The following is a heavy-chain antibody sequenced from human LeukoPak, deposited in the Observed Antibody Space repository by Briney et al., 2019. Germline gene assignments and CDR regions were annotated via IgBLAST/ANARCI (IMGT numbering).Heavy chain of an antibody. CDR1: GFTFSSSG. V-gene: IGHV3-30*03. D-gene: IGHD5-12*01. Sequence: GRSLRLSCAASGFTFSSSGMHWVRRAPGKGRRWVAVLYYDGTNKYFADSVKGRFTISRDNSKNTLYLQMNSLRADDTAVYYCASARALYGYSGYDEPYFDCWGQGTLVTVSS. J-gene: IGHJ4*02. CDR2: LYYDGTNK. CDR3: ASARALYGYSGYDEPYFDC.